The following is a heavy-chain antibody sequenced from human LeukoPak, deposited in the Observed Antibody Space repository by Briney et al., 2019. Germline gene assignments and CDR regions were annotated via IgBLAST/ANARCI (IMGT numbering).Heavy chain of an antibody. CDR3: AKGKDYYLDY. CDR2: IRYDGSEK. CDR1: GFTFSNYG. D-gene: IGHD3-10*01. Sequence: GGSLRLSCAASGFTFSNYGMHWVRQAPGKGLEWVAFIRYDGSEKYYADSVKGRITISRDNSKNTLYVQMNSLRAEDTAVCYCAKGKDYYLDYWGQGTLVTVSS. J-gene: IGHJ4*02. V-gene: IGHV3-30*02.